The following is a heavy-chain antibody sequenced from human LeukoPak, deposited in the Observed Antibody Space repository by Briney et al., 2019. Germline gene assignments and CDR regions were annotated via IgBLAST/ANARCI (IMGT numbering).Heavy chain of an antibody. CDR3: ARLYCSSTSCNHYYYYGMDV. CDR1: GFTFSSYE. V-gene: IGHV3-48*03. J-gene: IGHJ6*02. D-gene: IGHD2-2*01. CDR2: ISSSGSTI. Sequence: GGSLRLSCEASGFTFSSYEMNWVRQAPGKGLEWVSYISSSGSTIYYADSVKGRFTMSKDNAKNSLYLQMNSLRAEDTAVYYCARLYCSSTSCNHYYYYGMDVWGQGTTVTVSS.